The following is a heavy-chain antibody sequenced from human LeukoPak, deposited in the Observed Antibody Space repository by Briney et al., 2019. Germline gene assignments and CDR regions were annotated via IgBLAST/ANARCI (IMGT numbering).Heavy chain of an antibody. CDR3: ANFRRSGAGDAEYFQH. D-gene: IGHD1-26*01. J-gene: IGHJ1*01. V-gene: IGHV3-23*01. Sequence: PPGGSLRLSCAASGFTFSSYAMSCVRQAPGKGREWVSAISGSGGSTYYADSVKGRFTISRDNSKNTLYLQMNSLRAEDTAVYYCANFRRSGAGDAEYFQHWGQGTLVTVSS. CDR1: GFTFSSYA. CDR2: ISGSGGST.